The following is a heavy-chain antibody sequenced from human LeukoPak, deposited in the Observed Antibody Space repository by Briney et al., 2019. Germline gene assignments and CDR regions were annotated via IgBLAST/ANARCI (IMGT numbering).Heavy chain of an antibody. D-gene: IGHD2-8*01. CDR3: AGGDRNGWYFDL. Sequence: GSLRLSCAASGFTFDDYGMSWVRQAPGKGLEWVSGINWNGGSTGYADSVKGRFTISRDNAKNSLYLQMNSLRVEDTALYYCAGGDRNGWYFDLWGRGTLVTVS. V-gene: IGHV3-20*04. J-gene: IGHJ2*01. CDR2: INWNGGST. CDR1: GFTFDDYG.